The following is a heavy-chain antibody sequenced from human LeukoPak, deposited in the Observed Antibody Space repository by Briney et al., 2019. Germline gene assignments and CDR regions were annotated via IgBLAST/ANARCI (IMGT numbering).Heavy chain of an antibody. V-gene: IGHV1-8*01. D-gene: IGHD3-22*01. CDR2: MNPNTGNT. J-gene: IGHJ4*02. CDR1: RYTFTSYD. CDR3: ARLSQTPDYYGGGGYYFLGY. Sequence: ASVKVSCKASRYTFTSYDINWVRQAPGQGLEWMGWMNPNTGNTGYAQKFQGRVIMTRDTSINTAYLELRSLRSDDTAIYYCARLSQTPDYYGGGGYYFLGYWGQGTLVTVSS.